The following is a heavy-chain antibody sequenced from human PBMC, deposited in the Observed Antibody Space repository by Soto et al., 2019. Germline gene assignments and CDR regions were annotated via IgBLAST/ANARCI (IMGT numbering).Heavy chain of an antibody. D-gene: IGHD5-18*01. CDR1: GYTFTHYY. Sequence: QVQLVQSGAEGKKPGASVRVSCKASGYTFTHYYIHWVRQAPGQGLEWMGIINPNGGITTYAQKFRAGFSMTRDTSTSTVYLELSSLRSEDSAVYYCATSVNSAMALDYWGQGTLVPVSS. V-gene: IGHV1-46*01. CDR3: ATSVNSAMALDY. CDR2: INPNGGIT. J-gene: IGHJ4*02.